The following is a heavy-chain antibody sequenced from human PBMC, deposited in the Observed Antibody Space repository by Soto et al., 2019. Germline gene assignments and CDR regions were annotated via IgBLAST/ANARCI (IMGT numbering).Heavy chain of an antibody. CDR1: RFTFSSYA. J-gene: IGHJ4*02. CDR2: VSGSGGTT. V-gene: IGHV3-23*01. CDR3: AKGGVYSSTWY. Sequence: GGSLRLSCAASRFTFSSYAMSWVRQAPGKGLEWVSAVSGSGGTTYYADSVKGRFTISRDNSKNTLYLQMNSLRAEDTAVYYCAKGGVYSSTWYWGQGTLVTVSS. D-gene: IGHD6-13*01.